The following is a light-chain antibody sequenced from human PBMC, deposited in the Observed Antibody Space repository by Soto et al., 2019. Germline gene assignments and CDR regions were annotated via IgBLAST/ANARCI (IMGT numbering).Light chain of an antibody. V-gene: IGKV3-20*01. CDR1: QSVSSNK. J-gene: IGKJ1*01. CDR3: QQYDSAPRT. CDR2: GAS. Sequence: EMVLPQSPGTLSLSPGERATLSCRASQSVSSNKIAWYQQKPGQAPRLLIFGASSRATGIPDRFSGSGSGTDFTLTISRLEPEDLAVYYCQQYDSAPRTFGQGTKVDIK.